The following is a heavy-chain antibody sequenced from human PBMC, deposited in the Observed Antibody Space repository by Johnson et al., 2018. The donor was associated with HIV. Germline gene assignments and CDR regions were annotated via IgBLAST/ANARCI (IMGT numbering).Heavy chain of an antibody. V-gene: IGHV3-30*04. J-gene: IGHJ3*02. CDR3: ATEPSIAAAGGDGAFDI. CDR1: GFTFSSYA. CDR2: ISYDGSNK. D-gene: IGHD6-13*01. Sequence: QVQLVESGGGVVQPGRSLRLSCAASGFTFSSYAMHWVRQAPGKGLEWVAVISYDGSNKYYADSAKGRFTISRYNSKNTLYLQMNSLRAEDTAVYYCATEPSIAAAGGDGAFDIWGRGTMLTVSS.